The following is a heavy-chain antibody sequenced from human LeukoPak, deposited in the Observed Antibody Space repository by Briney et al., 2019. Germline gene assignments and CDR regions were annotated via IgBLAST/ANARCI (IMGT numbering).Heavy chain of an antibody. CDR3: ARGGHYDSSGYYFPDY. D-gene: IGHD3-22*01. CDR1: GYTITNNY. CDR2: INPSGTGT. Sequence: ASVKVSCKASGYTITNNYMHWVRQAPGQGLEWMGVINPSGTGTSYAQKFQGRVTMTRDTSISTAYMELSRLRSDDTAVYYCARGGHYDSSGYYFPDYWGQGTLVTVSS. J-gene: IGHJ4*02. V-gene: IGHV1-2*02.